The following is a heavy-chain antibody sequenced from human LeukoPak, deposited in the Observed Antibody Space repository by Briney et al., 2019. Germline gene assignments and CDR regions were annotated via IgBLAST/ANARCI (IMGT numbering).Heavy chain of an antibody. V-gene: IGHV4-34*01. J-gene: IGHJ6*03. CDR1: GGSFSGYY. CDR3: ARGVYGSGSYYIRYYYYYMDV. CDR2: INHSGST. D-gene: IGHD3-10*01. Sequence: PSETLSLTCAVYGGSFSGYYWSWIRQPPGKGLEWIGEINHSGSTNYNPSLKSRVTISVDTSKNQFSLKLSSVTAADTAVYYCARGVYGSGSYYIRYYYYYMDVWGKGTTVTVSS.